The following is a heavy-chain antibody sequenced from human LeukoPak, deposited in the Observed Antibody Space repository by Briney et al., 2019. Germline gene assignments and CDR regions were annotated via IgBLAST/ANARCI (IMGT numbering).Heavy chain of an antibody. CDR1: GFTVSNNY. J-gene: IGHJ4*02. D-gene: IGHD3-3*01. CDR3: ARDQYYDFWSGYSH. Sequence: GGSLRLSCVVSGFTVSNNYMSWVRQAPRKGLEWVSLIYSGGSTYYADSVKGRFTISRDNSKNTVYLQMNSLRAEDTAMYYCARDQYYDFWSGYSHWGQGTLVTVSS. CDR2: IYSGGST. V-gene: IGHV3-53*01.